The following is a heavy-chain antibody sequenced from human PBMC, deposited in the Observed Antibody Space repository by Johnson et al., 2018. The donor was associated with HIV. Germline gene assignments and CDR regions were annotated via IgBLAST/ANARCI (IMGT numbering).Heavy chain of an antibody. J-gene: IGHJ3*02. CDR3: ARACRDGYTCDVYDI. CDR2: IFSGGTT. V-gene: IGHV3-66*01. CDR1: GFTVSTNY. Sequence: VQLVESGGGLVQPGGSLRLSCAASGFTVSTNYMTWVRQAPGKGLEWVSVIFSGGTTYYADSVKGRFTISRDNSKNTLYLQMDSLRAEDTAVYHCARACRDGYTCDVYDIWGQGTMVTVSS. D-gene: IGHD5-24*01.